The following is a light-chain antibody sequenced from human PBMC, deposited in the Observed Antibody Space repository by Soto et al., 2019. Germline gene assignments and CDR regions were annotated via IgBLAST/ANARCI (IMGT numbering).Light chain of an antibody. J-gene: IGKJ4*01. CDR2: VAS. V-gene: IGKV3-20*01. Sequence: EIVLTQSPGTLSLSPGERATLSCRASHSVSSSYLAWYQQKPGQAPRLLIYVASSRATGIPDRFSGSGSGTDFALTISRLEPEDFAVYYCQQYGSSPRTFGGGTKVDIK. CDR3: QQYGSSPRT. CDR1: HSVSSSY.